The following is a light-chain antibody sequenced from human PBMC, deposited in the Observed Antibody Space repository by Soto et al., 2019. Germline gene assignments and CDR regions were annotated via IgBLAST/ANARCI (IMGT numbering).Light chain of an antibody. CDR2: GNS. V-gene: IGLV1-40*01. CDR1: SSNIGAGYD. J-gene: IGLJ2*01. Sequence: QSVLTHPPSVSGAPGQRVTIACTGSSSNIGAGYDVHWYQQLPGTAPKLLIYGNSNRPSGVPDRFSGSKSGTSASLAITGLQAEDEADYYCQSYDSSAVVFVGGTKLTVL. CDR3: QSYDSSAVV.